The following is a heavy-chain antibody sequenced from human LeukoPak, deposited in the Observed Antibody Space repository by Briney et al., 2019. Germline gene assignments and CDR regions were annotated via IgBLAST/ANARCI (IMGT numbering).Heavy chain of an antibody. CDR2: IYYSGST. Sequence: SETLSLTRTVSGGSISTYYWTWIRQPPGQGLEWMGYIYYSGSTNYNPSLKSRLTISVDTSKNQFSLKLNSVIAADTAVYYCARGARRDGYNFDYWGQGTLVTVSS. CDR1: GGSISTYY. V-gene: IGHV4-59*01. D-gene: IGHD5-24*01. CDR3: ARGARRDGYNFDY. J-gene: IGHJ4*02.